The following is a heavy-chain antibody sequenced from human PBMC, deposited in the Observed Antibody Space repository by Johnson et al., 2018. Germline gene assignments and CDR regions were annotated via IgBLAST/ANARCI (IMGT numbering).Heavy chain of an antibody. V-gene: IGHV3-30*18. CDR2: ISYDGSNK. CDR1: GFTFSSCS. CDR3: AKDYYDSSGYPLGPFQD. D-gene: IGHD3-22*01. Sequence: QVQLVQSGGGLVQPGGSXRLSCAASGFTFSSCSMNWVRQAPGKGLEWVAVISYDGSNKYYADLVKGRFTISRENSKNTLYLQMNSLRAEDTAVYYCAKDYYDSSGYPLGPFQDWGQGTLVTVSS. J-gene: IGHJ1*01.